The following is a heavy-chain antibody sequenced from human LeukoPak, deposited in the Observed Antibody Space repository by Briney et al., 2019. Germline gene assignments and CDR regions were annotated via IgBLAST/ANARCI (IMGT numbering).Heavy chain of an antibody. J-gene: IGHJ4*02. D-gene: IGHD5-18*01. CDR2: IWYDGSNK. CDR3: ASVWRALGYTIDY. Sequence: GGSLRLSCAASGITFRNYGMHWVRQAPGKGLEWVAIIWYDGSNKCYADSVKGRFAISRDNSKNTLYLQMNSLRVEDTAVYYCASVWRALGYTIDYWGQGTQVAVSS. V-gene: IGHV3-33*01. CDR1: GITFRNYG.